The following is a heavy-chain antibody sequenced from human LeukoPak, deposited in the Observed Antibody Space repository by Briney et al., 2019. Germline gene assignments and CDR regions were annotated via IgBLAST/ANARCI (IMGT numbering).Heavy chain of an antibody. D-gene: IGHD3-10*01. CDR1: GGSFSSYV. Sequence: SVKVSCKASGGSFSSYVITWVRQAPGQGLEWMGRIIPVLGVSNFAQKFQGRVTITTDESTSTAYMELSSLRSEDTAVYYCARDGSGYYYYMDVWGKGTTVTVSS. CDR2: IIPVLGVS. J-gene: IGHJ6*03. CDR3: ARDGSGYYYYMDV. V-gene: IGHV1-69*04.